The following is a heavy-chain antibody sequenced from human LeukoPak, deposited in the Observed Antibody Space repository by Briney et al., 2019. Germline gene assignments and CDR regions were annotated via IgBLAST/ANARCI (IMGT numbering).Heavy chain of an antibody. J-gene: IGHJ4*02. CDR3: ARGLSPEYYGSGSPPHFDY. V-gene: IGHV4-34*01. CDR2: INHSGST. D-gene: IGHD3-10*01. Sequence: SETLSLTCAVYGGSFSGYYWSWIRQPPGKGLEWIGEINHSGSTTYNPSLKSRVTISVDTSKNQFSLKLSSVTAADTAVYHCARGLSPEYYGSGSPPHFDYWGQGTLVTVSS. CDR1: GGSFSGYY.